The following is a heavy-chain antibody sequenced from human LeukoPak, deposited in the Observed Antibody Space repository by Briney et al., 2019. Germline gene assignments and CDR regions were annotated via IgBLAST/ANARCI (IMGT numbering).Heavy chain of an antibody. V-gene: IGHV3-21*04. Sequence: GGSLRLSCAASGFTFSSYWMSWVRQAPGKGLEWVSSISSSSSYIYYADSVKGRFTISRDNAKNSLYLQMNSLRAEDTAVYYCAKADYYGSGSYYNPFDYWGQGTLVTVSS. J-gene: IGHJ4*02. D-gene: IGHD3-10*01. CDR1: GFTFSSYW. CDR3: AKADYYGSGSYYNPFDY. CDR2: ISSSSSYI.